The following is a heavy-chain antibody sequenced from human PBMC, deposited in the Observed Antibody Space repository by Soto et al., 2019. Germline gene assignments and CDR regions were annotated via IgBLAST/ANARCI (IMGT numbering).Heavy chain of an antibody. CDR1: GYTFTGYY. J-gene: IGHJ6*02. D-gene: IGHD6-13*01. CDR3: ARVGRSTDSSSWITPNYYYYGMDV. CDR2: INPNSGGT. Sequence: GPSVKVSCKASGYTFTGYYMHWVRQAPGQGLEWMGWINPNSGGTNYAQKFQGWVTMTRDTSISTAYMELSRLRSDDTAVYYCARVGRSTDSSSWITPNYYYYGMDVWGQGTTVTVSS. V-gene: IGHV1-2*04.